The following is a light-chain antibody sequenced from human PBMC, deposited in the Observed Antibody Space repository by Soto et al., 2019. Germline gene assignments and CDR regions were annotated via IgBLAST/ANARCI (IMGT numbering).Light chain of an antibody. Sequence: IVVTQSPATLSVSPGETVTLSCRVSQSVSSSLAWYQQTPGQAPRLLISGPYTRATGIPARFSGSGSGTEFTLTISGLQSEDFAVYYCQQYYNWPQLTFGGGTKVDIK. J-gene: IGKJ4*01. CDR3: QQYYNWPQLT. CDR1: QSVSSS. V-gene: IGKV3-15*01. CDR2: GPY.